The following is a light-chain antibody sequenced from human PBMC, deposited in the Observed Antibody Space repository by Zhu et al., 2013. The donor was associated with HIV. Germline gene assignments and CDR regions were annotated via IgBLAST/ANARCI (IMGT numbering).Light chain of an antibody. CDR2: DAS. Sequence: DTQMTQSPSSPSASVGDRVTITCQASQDIDRYLSWYQQKVGEAPKLLIDDASTRATGIPARFSGNGSGTEFTLNVSSLESEDFAVYYCQHYNNGPLFTFGPGTKVHI. J-gene: IGKJ3*01. V-gene: IGKV1-33*01. CDR1: QDIDRY. CDR3: QHYNNGPLFT.